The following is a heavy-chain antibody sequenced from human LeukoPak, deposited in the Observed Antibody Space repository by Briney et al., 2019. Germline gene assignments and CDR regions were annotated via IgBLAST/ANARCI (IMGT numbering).Heavy chain of an antibody. CDR2: ISGSGGSA. J-gene: IGHJ4*02. Sequence: PGGSLRLSCAASGFTASSNYMSWVRQAPGKGLEWVSAISGSGGSAYYADSVKGRFTISRDNSKNTLYLQMNSLRAEDTAVYYCAKIGGHYYDSSGYYAFDYWGQGTLVTVSS. CDR3: AKIGGHYYDSSGYYAFDY. CDR1: GFTASSNY. D-gene: IGHD3-22*01. V-gene: IGHV3-23*01.